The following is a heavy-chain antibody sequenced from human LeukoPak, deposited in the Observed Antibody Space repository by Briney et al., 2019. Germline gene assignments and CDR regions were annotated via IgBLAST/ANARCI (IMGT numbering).Heavy chain of an antibody. J-gene: IGHJ1*01. D-gene: IGHD2-15*01. CDR3: ARDCSGGSCPTVEYFQH. CDR2: IIPIFGTA. V-gene: IGHV1-69*05. CDR1: GGTFSSYA. Sequence: ASVKVSCEASGGTFSSYAISWVRQAPGQGLEWMGRIIPIFGTANYAQKFQGRVTITTDESTSTAYMELSSLRSEDTAVYYCARDCSGGSCPTVEYFQHWGQGTLVTVSS.